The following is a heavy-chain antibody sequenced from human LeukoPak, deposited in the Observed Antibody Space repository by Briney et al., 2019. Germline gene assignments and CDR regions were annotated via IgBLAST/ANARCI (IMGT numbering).Heavy chain of an antibody. D-gene: IGHD2-2*03. CDR1: GGSISSYY. V-gene: IGHV4-59*01. CDR3: AKHGYCSSTSCYEGYYMDV. Sequence: PSETLSLTCTVSGGSISSYYWSWIRQPPGKGLEWIGYIYYSGSTNYNPSLKSRVTISVDTSKNKFSLKLSSVTAADTAVYYCAKHGYCSSTSCYEGYYMDVWGKGTTVTISS. CDR2: IYYSGST. J-gene: IGHJ6*03.